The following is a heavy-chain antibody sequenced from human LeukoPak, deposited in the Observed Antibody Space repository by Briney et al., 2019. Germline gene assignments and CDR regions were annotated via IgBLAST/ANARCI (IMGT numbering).Heavy chain of an antibody. CDR3: ARDFIAARPKNYFDY. CDR2: IYTSGST. J-gene: IGHJ4*02. Sequence: SETLSLTCTVSGGSISSYYWSWIRQPAGKGLEWIGRIYTSGSTNYNPSLKSRVTMSVDTSKNQFSLELSSVTAADTAVYYCARDFIAARPKNYFDYWGQGTLVTVSS. V-gene: IGHV4-4*07. CDR1: GGSISSYY. D-gene: IGHD6-6*01.